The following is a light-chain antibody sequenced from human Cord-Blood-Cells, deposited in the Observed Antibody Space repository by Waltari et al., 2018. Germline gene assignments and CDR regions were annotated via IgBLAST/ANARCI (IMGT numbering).Light chain of an antibody. V-gene: IGKV3-20*01. Sequence: EIVVTQSPGTLSLSPGERATLSCRASQSVSSSYLAWYQQKPGQAPRLLIYGASSMATGIPDRFSGSGSGTDFTLTISRLEPEDFAVYYCQQYGSSPLTFGGGTKVEIK. CDR3: QQYGSSPLT. CDR1: QSVSSSY. CDR2: GAS. J-gene: IGKJ4*01.